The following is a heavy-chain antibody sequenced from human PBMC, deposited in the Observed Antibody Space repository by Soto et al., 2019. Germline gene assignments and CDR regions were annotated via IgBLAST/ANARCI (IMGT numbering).Heavy chain of an antibody. CDR2: ISAYNGNT. CDR3: ARYIAVAGTVWFDH. CDR1: GYTFTSYG. V-gene: IGHV1-18*04. J-gene: IGHJ5*02. Sequence: XSVKVSCKASGYTFTSYGISWVRQAPGQGLEWMGWISAYNGNTNYAQKLQGRVTMTTDTSTSTAYMELRSLRSDDTAVYYCARYIAVAGTVWFDHWGQGTLVTVSS. D-gene: IGHD6-19*01.